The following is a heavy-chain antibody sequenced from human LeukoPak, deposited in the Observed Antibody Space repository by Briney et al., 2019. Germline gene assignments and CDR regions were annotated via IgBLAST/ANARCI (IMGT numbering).Heavy chain of an antibody. J-gene: IGHJ4*02. CDR3: SRVLGYSGYDLAY. V-gene: IGHV3-72*01. Sequence: PGGSLSLSCAASGFAFSAHYVDCVRGAPGPGREGVGRTRNKANSYTTEYAASVKGRFTISRDKSKNSQYLQINSLKTEDTAVYYCSRVLGYSGYDLAYWGQGTLVTVSS. CDR1: GFAFSAHY. D-gene: IGHD5-12*01. CDR2: TRNKANSYTT.